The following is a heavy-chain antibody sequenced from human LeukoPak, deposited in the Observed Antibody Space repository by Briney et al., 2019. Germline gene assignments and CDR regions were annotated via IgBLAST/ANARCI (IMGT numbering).Heavy chain of an antibody. Sequence: SETLSLTCTVSGDSISSGSYYWRWIRQPAGKGLEWIGRIYTSGSTNYNPSLKSRVTISVDTSKNQFSLKLSSVTAADTAVYYCAISGYSYVKVIDYWGQGTLVTVSS. CDR2: IYTSGST. V-gene: IGHV4-61*02. D-gene: IGHD5-18*01. J-gene: IGHJ4*02. CDR1: GDSISSGSYY. CDR3: AISGYSYVKVIDY.